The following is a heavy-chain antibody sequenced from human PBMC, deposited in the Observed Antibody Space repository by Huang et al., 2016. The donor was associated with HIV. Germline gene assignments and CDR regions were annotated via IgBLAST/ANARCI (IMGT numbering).Heavy chain of an antibody. V-gene: IGHV1-69*18. J-gene: IGHJ6*02. CDR3: AREGYDISTYPPPFYYGMDV. Sequence: QVQLVQSGADVKKPGSSVMVSCKASGGTLSSFGISWVRKAPGQGLEWIGRIIPSFITPNYAQKFQGRVTITADESTNKVYMERSSLTSEDTAVYFCAREGYDISTYPPPFYYGMDVWGQGTTVTVSS. CDR1: GGTLSSFG. CDR2: IIPSFITP. D-gene: IGHD3-22*01.